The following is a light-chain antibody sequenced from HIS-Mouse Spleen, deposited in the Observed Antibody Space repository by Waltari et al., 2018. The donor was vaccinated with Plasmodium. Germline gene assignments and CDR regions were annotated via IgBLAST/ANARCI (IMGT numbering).Light chain of an antibody. CDR1: SSAVGSYNL. CDR2: EGS. V-gene: IGLV2-23*01. Sequence: QSALTQPASVSGSPGQSITISCNGTSSAVGSYNLVSWYQQHPGKDPKLLIYEGSKRPSGVSNRFSGSKSGNTASLTISGLQAEDEADYYCCSYAGSSTYVFGTGTKVTVL. J-gene: IGLJ1*01. CDR3: CSYAGSSTYV.